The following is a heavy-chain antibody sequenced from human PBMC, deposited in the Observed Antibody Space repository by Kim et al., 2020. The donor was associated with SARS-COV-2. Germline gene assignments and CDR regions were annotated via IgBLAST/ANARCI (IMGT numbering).Heavy chain of an antibody. CDR3: AKGGGSLRDFDN. Sequence: GGSLRLSCAASGFTFDDYAMHWVRQAPGKGLEWVSGISWNSGSIGYADSVKGRFTISRDNAKNSLYLQMNSLRAEDTALYYCAKGGGSLRDFDNWGQGTLVTVSS. J-gene: IGHJ4*02. D-gene: IGHD5-12*01. CDR1: GFTFDDYA. V-gene: IGHV3-9*01. CDR2: ISWNSGSI.